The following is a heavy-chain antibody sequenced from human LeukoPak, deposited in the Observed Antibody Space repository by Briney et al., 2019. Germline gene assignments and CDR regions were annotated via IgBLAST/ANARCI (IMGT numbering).Heavy chain of an antibody. Sequence: GASVKVSCKASGYTFTSYYMHWVRQAPGQGLEWMGIINPSGGSTSYAQKFQGRVTMTRDTSTSTVCMELSSLRSEDTAVYYCAREGDDILTGYGPWDYWGQGTLVTVSS. CDR3: AREGDDILTGYGPWDY. D-gene: IGHD3-9*01. CDR1: GYTFTSYY. J-gene: IGHJ4*02. V-gene: IGHV1-46*01. CDR2: INPSGGST.